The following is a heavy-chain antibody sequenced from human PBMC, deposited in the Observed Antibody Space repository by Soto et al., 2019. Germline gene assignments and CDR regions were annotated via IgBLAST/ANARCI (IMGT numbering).Heavy chain of an antibody. CDR3: ARGRRYCSSPSCYSGSWFDP. V-gene: IGHV4-34*01. Sequence: SETLSLTCAVYGGSFSGYYWSWIRQPPGKGLEWIGEINHSGSTNYNPSLKSRVTISVDTSKNQFSLKLSSVTAADTAVYYCARGRRYCSSPSCYSGSWFDPWGQGTLVTVSS. D-gene: IGHD2-2*01. J-gene: IGHJ5*02. CDR1: GGSFSGYY. CDR2: INHSGST.